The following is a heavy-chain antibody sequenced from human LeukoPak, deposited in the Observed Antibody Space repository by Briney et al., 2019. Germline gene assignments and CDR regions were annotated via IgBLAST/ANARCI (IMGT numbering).Heavy chain of an antibody. Sequence: SETLSLTCTVSGASISTYYWSWIRQPPGKGLEWIGYIYYSGSTNYNPSLKSRVTISVDTSKNQFSLKLSSVTAADTAVYYCARMYYDFWSGYGWFDPWGQGTLVTVSS. CDR2: IYYSGST. J-gene: IGHJ5*02. CDR1: GASISTYY. CDR3: ARMYYDFWSGYGWFDP. D-gene: IGHD3-3*01. V-gene: IGHV4-59*01.